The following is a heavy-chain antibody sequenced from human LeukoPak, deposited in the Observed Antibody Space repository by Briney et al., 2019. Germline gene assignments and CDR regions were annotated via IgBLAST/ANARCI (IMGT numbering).Heavy chain of an antibody. Sequence: PGGSLRLSCEASGLAFSSYAMGWVRQAPGKGLEWVSGISGIGGATHYGDSVKGRFTISRDNSKNTVYLQMNSLRAEDTALYHCGGHSSAWYDYWGQGILVTVSS. D-gene: IGHD6-19*01. CDR1: GLAFSSYA. CDR2: ISGIGGAT. CDR3: GGHSSAWYDY. J-gene: IGHJ4*02. V-gene: IGHV3-23*01.